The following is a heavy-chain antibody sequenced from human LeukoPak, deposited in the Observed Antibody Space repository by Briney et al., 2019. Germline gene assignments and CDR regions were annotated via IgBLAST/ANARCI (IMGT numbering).Heavy chain of an antibody. D-gene: IGHD1-26*01. Sequence: PSETLSLTCTVSGGSISSYYWSWIRQPPGKGLEWIGNIYYSGSTNYNPSLKSRVTISVDTSKNQFPLELSSVTAADTAVYYCARPAYSGSYYIPFDIWGQGTVVTVSS. CDR2: IYYSGST. V-gene: IGHV4-59*08. J-gene: IGHJ3*02. CDR1: GGSISSYY. CDR3: ARPAYSGSYYIPFDI.